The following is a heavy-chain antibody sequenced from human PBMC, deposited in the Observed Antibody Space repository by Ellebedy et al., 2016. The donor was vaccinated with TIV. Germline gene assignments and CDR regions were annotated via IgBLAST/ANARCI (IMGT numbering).Heavy chain of an antibody. CDR3: ARVRGSGKWLFYPQRDAFDI. D-gene: IGHD3-22*01. Sequence: AASVKVSCKASGGTFSSYAISWVRQAPGQGLEWMGRIIPILGIANYAQKFQGRVTITADKSTSTAYMELISLRSEDTAVYYCARVRGSGKWLFYPQRDAFDIWGQGTMVTVSS. CDR1: GGTFSSYA. J-gene: IGHJ3*02. V-gene: IGHV1-69*04. CDR2: IIPILGIA.